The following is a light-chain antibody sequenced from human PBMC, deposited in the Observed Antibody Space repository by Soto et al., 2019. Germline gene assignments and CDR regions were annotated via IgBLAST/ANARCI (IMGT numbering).Light chain of an antibody. CDR1: QSVRSNC. CDR3: QQRSNWPLT. CDR2: GTS. V-gene: IGKV3D-20*02. Sequence: EIVLTQSPGTLSLSPGERATLSCRASQSVRSNCLAWYQHKPGQAPRLLIYGTSSRATDIPDRFTGSGSGTDFTLTISRLEPEDFAVYYCQQRSNWPLTFGGGTKVDIK. J-gene: IGKJ4*01.